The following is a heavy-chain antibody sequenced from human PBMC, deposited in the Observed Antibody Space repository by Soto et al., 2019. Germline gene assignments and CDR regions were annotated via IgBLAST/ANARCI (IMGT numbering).Heavy chain of an antibody. J-gene: IGHJ4*02. CDR2: INAGNGNT. V-gene: IGHV1-3*01. CDR3: ARSDTTYYDYIWGSYRESYYFDY. CDR1: RYTFTSYA. Sequence: QVQRVQSGAEVKKPGASVKVSCKASRYTFTSYAMHWVRQAPGQRLEWMGWINAGNGNTKYSQKFQGRVTITRDTSASTAYMELSSLRSEDTAVYYCARSDTTYYDYIWGSYRESYYFDYWGQGTLVTVSS. D-gene: IGHD3-16*02.